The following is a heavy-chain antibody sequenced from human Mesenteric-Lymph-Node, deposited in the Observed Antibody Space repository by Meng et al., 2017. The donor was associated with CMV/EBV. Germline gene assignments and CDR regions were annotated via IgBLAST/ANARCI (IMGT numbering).Heavy chain of an antibody. Sequence: SGYTFTSYGISWVRQAPGQGLEWMGWISAYNGNTNYAQKLQGKVTMTTDTSTSTAYMELRSLRSDDTAVYYCARDRESFSEYNWFDPWGQGTLVTVSS. CDR2: ISAYNGNT. J-gene: IGHJ5*02. CDR3: ARDRESFSEYNWFDP. D-gene: IGHD3-3*01. V-gene: IGHV1-18*01. CDR1: GYTFTSYG.